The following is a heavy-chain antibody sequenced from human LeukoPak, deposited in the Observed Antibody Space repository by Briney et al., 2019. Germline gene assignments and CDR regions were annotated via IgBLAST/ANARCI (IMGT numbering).Heavy chain of an antibody. CDR1: GFTFSSYS. CDR3: ARVTVAGCDP. CDR2: ISSSSSYI. D-gene: IGHD6-19*01. J-gene: IGHJ5*02. V-gene: IGHV3-21*01. Sequence: GGSLRLSCAASGFTFSSYSMNWVRQAPGEGLEWVSSISSSSSYIYYADSVRGRFTISRDNAKNSLYLQMNSLRAEDTAVYYCARVTVAGCDPWGQGTLVTVSS.